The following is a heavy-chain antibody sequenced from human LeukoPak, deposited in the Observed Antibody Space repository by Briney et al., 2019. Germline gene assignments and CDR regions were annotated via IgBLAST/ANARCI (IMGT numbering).Heavy chain of an antibody. D-gene: IGHD1-26*01. CDR3: TTPSGSYSPWFDP. Sequence: PGGSLRLSCAASGFTFSGSAMHWVRQASGKGLEWVGRIRSKANSYATAYAASVKGRFTISRDDSKNTAYLKMNSLKTEDTAVYYCTTPSGSYSPWFDPWGQGTLVTVSS. V-gene: IGHV3-73*01. J-gene: IGHJ5*02. CDR1: GFTFSGSA. CDR2: IRSKANSYAT.